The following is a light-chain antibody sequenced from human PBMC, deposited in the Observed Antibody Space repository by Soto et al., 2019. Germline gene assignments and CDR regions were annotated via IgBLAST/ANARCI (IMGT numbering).Light chain of an antibody. J-gene: IGKJ4*01. Sequence: DIQMTQSPSSLSASVGDRVTITCRASQDIANYLNWYQQKPGKAPKLLIYDGSNLETGVPGRFSATVSWTDFTFTINTLQPEDTATYFCQHYANFPLTFGGGTRVEIK. V-gene: IGKV1-33*01. CDR1: QDIANY. CDR2: DGS. CDR3: QHYANFPLT.